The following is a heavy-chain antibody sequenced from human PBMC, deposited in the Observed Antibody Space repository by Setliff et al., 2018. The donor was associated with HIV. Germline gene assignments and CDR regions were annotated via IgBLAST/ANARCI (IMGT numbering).Heavy chain of an antibody. J-gene: IGHJ6*02. Sequence: GASVKVSCKASGDIFSRYGISWVRQAPGQGLEWMGWISAYNGNTNYAKKLQGRVTMTTDTSTSTAYMELRSLRSDDTAVYYCARGAIVPAAMVSRYNYYGMDVWGQGTTVTVSS. CDR3: ARGAIVPAAMVSRYNYYGMDV. CDR1: GDIFSRYG. V-gene: IGHV1-18*01. CDR2: ISAYNGNT. D-gene: IGHD2-2*01.